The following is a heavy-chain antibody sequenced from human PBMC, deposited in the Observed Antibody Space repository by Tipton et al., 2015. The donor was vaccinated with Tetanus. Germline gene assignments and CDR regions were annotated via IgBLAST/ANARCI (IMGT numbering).Heavy chain of an antibody. CDR3: ARGGRYFDWLLYGYYFDY. CDR2: IYYSGST. D-gene: IGHD3-9*01. V-gene: IGHV4-59*12. Sequence: TLSLTCTVSGGSISSYYWSWIRQPPGKGLEWIGYIYYSGSTNYNPSLKSRVTISVDTSKNQFSLKLSSVTAADTAVYYCARGGRYFDWLLYGYYFDYWGQGTLVTVSS. J-gene: IGHJ4*02. CDR1: GGSISSYY.